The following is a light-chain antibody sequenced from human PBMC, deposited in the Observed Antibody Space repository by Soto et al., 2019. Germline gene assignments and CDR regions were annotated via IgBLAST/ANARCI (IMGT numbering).Light chain of an antibody. V-gene: IGLV1-47*01. CDR2: RNN. CDR1: SSNIGSNY. CDR3: AAWDGSLSGPV. J-gene: IGLJ1*01. Sequence: QSVLTQPPSASGTPGQRVTISCSGSSSNIGSNYVYWYQQLPGTAPKLLIYRNNQRPSGVPDRFSGSKSGTSASLAISGLPSEDEADYYCAAWDGSLSGPVFGTGTKVXFL.